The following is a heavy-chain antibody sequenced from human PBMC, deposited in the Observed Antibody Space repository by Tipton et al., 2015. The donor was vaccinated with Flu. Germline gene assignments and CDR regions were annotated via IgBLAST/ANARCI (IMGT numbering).Heavy chain of an antibody. V-gene: IGHV4-31*02. D-gene: IGHD3-16*01. CDR1: GYSVSSGHYN. CDR3: ARGFIRLCDY. CDR2: IYYSGTT. J-gene: IGHJ4*02. Sequence: GLVKPSQTLSLTCTVSGYSVSSGHYNWNWIRQLPGKGLEWIASIYYSGTTYYNPSLQSRVTISVDTSKNQFSLKATSVTAADTAVYYCARGFIRLCDYWCQGTLVTVSS.